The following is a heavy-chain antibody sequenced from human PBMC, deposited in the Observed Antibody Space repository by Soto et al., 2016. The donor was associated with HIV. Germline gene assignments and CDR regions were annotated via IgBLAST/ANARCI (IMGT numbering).Heavy chain of an antibody. V-gene: IGHV1-69*06. D-gene: IGHD3-16*01. CDR2: ITPIFGSP. Sequence: QVQLVQSGAEVKKPGSSMKVSCKSSGATFFTSSINWVRQAPGQGLEWMGGITPIFGSPFYAQKFQGRVTITADKSTKTVYIQLSGLRFDDTAIYYCAKGTSYDRFGPFEGWGQGTRISVSS. J-gene: IGHJ1*01. CDR1: GATFFTSS. CDR3: AKGTSYDRFGPFEG.